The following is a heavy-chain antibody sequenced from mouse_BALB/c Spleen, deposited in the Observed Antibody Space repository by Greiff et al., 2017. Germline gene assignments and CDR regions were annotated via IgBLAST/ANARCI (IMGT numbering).Heavy chain of an antibody. V-gene: IGHV1-18*01. CDR1: GYSFTGYT. Sequence: VQLQQSGPELVKPGASMKISCKASGYSFTGYTMNWVKQSHGKNLEWIGLINPYNGGTSYNQKFKGKATLTVDKSSSTAYMELLSLTSEDSAVYYCARGDYGNYGFYYYAMDYWGQGTSVTVSS. D-gene: IGHD2-1*01. CDR3: ARGDYGNYGFYYYAMDY. J-gene: IGHJ4*01. CDR2: INPYNGGT.